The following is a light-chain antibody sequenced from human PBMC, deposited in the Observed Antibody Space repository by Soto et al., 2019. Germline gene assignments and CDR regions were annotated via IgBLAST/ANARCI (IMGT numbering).Light chain of an antibody. CDR1: SGDVGGYNY. J-gene: IGLJ2*01. V-gene: IGLV2-14*01. CDR3: SSYTSSGTLV. CDR2: DVS. Sequence: QSALTQPASVSGSPGQSITISCTGTSGDVGGYNYVAWYQQHPGKAPKLMIYDVSNRPSGVSNRFSGSKSGNTASLTISGLQAEDEADYYCSSYTSSGTLVFGGGTKLTVL.